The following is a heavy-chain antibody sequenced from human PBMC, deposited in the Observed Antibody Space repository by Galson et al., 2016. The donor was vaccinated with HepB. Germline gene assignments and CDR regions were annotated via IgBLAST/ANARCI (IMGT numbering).Heavy chain of an antibody. D-gene: IGHD6-13*01. CDR3: ARGTQTIGIAPAKKYYYYHMDV. J-gene: IGHJ6*02. CDR1: GGSISNHY. CDR2: IYYSGST. Sequence: SETLSLTCTVSGGSISNHYWSWIRQPPGKGLEWIAYIYYSGSTSYNPSLKSRFTISVDTSKNQFSLKLSSVTAADTAVYYCARGTQTIGIAPAKKYYYYHMDVWGQGTTVTVSS. V-gene: IGHV4-59*11.